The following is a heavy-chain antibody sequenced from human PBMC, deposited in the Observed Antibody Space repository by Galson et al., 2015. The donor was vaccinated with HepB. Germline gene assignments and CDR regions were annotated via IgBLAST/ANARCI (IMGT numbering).Heavy chain of an antibody. V-gene: IGHV7-4-1*02. CDR1: GYSFTRYV. J-gene: IGHJ6*02. CDR2: INANTGNP. CDR3: ASPPYCSDGTCSPYYYYYFGMDV. D-gene: IGHD2-15*01. Sequence: SVKVSCKASGYSFTRYVINWVRQAPGQGLEWMGRINANTGNPTYAQGFTGRFVFSLDTSVSTAYLQISSLKAEDTAVYYCASPPYCSDGTCSPYYYYYFGMDVWGQGTTVTVSS.